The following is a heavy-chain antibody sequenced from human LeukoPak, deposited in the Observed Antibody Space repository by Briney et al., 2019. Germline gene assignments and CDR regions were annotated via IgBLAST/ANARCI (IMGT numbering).Heavy chain of an antibody. CDR3: ARDFVSSSSLYYYYYMDV. J-gene: IGHJ6*03. Sequence: GGSLRLSCAASGFTFSSYSMNWVRQASRKRLEWVSSISSSSSYIYYADSVKGRFTISRDNAKNSLYLQMNSLRAEDTAVYYCARDFVSSSSLYYYYYMDVWGKGTTVTVSS. V-gene: IGHV3-21*01. CDR1: GFTFSSYS. D-gene: IGHD6-6*01. CDR2: ISSSSSYI.